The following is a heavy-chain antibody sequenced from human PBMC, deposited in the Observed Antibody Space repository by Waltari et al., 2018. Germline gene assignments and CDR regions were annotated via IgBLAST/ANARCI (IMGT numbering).Heavy chain of an antibody. V-gene: IGHV1-69*08. D-gene: IGHD6-6*01. Sequence: QVQLVQSGAEVKKPGSSVKVSCKASGGTFSSYAISWVRQAPGQGLEWMGRIIPSFGTANYAQKFQGRVTITADKSTSTAYMELSSLRSEDTAVYYCAREYSSSSYYYYGMDVWGQGTTVTVSS. CDR1: GGTFSSYA. CDR3: AREYSSSSYYYYGMDV. CDR2: IIPSFGTA. J-gene: IGHJ6*02.